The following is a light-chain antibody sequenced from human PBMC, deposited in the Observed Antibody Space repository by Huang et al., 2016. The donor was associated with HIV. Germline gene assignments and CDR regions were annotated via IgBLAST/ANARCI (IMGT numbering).Light chain of an antibody. CDR3: QQYKSFPWT. Sequence: DIQMTQSSSTLSASVGDRVAIACRASHRISTWLAWYQQKPGRAPNLLIYEASTLESGVPSRFSGGGSGTDFTLTISSLQPDDFATYYCQQYKSFPWTFGQGTKVEV. CDR2: EAS. CDR1: HRISTW. V-gene: IGKV1-5*03. J-gene: IGKJ1*01.